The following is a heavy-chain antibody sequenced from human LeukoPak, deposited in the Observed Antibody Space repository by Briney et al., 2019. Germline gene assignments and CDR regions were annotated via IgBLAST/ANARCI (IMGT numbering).Heavy chain of an antibody. Sequence: GGSLRLSWAASGFTFDDYAMHWVRQAPGKGLEWVSGIRWNSGSIGYADSVKGRFTISRDNAKNSLYLQMNSLRAEDTAVYYCARGRVYYFDYWGQGTLVTVSS. CDR1: GFTFDDYA. CDR3: ARGRVYYFDY. CDR2: IRWNSGSI. D-gene: IGHD6-13*01. V-gene: IGHV3-9*01. J-gene: IGHJ4*02.